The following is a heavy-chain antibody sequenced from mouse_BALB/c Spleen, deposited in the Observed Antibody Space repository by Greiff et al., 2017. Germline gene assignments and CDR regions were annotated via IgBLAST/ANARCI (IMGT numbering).Heavy chain of an antibody. D-gene: IGHD1-1*01. Sequence: VQLVESGAELAKPGASVKMSCKASGYTFTSYWMHWVKQRPGQGLEWIGYINPSTGYTEYNQKFKDKATLTADKSSSTAYMQLSSLTSEDSAVYYCARISSTGYFDVWGAGTTVTVSS. V-gene: IGHV1-7*01. CDR1: GYTFTSYW. CDR3: ARISSTGYFDV. CDR2: INPSTGYT. J-gene: IGHJ1*01.